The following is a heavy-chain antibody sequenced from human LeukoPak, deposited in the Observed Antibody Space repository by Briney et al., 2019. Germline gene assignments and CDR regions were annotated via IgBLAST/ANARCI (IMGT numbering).Heavy chain of an antibody. CDR3: AKVRLAAGYSSSWYGSANWFDP. CDR2: IRGSGGST. Sequence: QPGGSLILSCAASEFTFISYAMSWVRQGPGNGLEGVSAIRGSGGSTDDADSVKGRFTISTDNSKGTLYLQMNSLRAEDTDVYYCAKVRLAAGYSSSWYGSANWFDPWGQGTLVTVSS. V-gene: IGHV3-23*01. D-gene: IGHD6-13*01. J-gene: IGHJ5*02. CDR1: EFTFISYA.